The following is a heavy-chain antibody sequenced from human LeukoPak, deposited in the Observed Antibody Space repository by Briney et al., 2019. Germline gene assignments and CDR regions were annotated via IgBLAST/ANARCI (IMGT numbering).Heavy chain of an antibody. CDR2: IYSGGST. V-gene: IGHV3-53*01. J-gene: IGHJ4*02. CDR1: GLTVSSNY. D-gene: IGHD3-3*01. CDR3: AKRANFWSGYHYFDY. Sequence: GGSLRLSCAASGLTVSSNYMSWVRQAPGKGLEWVSVIYSGGSTYYADSVKGRFTISRDNSKNTLYLQMNSLRAEDTAVYCCAKRANFWSGYHYFDYWGQGTLVTVSS.